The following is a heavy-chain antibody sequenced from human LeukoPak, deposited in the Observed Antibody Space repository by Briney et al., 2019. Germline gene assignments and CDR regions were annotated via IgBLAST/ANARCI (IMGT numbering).Heavy chain of an antibody. CDR3: TTKVIRGNSGDDYDD. J-gene: IGHJ4*02. Sequence: GGSLRLSCAASGVTFSSYVMHWVRQAPGKGLEWVALISSDGNDELYGDSVKGRFTISRDDSKSTLYLQMNSLRAEDTAVYYCTTKVIRGNSGDDYDDWGQGTLVTVSS. CDR2: ISSDGNDE. CDR1: GVTFSSYV. D-gene: IGHD5-12*01. V-gene: IGHV3-30*03.